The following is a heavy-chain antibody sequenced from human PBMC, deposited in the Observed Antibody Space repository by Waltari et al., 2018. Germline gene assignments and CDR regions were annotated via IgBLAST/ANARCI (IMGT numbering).Heavy chain of an antibody. CDR2: INAGKGNT. Sequence: QVQLVQSGAEVRKPGASVKVSCEASGYTFTTYAIHWVRQAPGQRLAWMGWINAGKGNTKYSQKFQGRVTITRDTSASTAYMELSSLTSEDTAIYYCARSKIAAAVDFWGQGTLVTVSS. CDR3: ARSKIAAAVDF. D-gene: IGHD6-25*01. J-gene: IGHJ4*02. CDR1: GYTFTTYA. V-gene: IGHV1-3*01.